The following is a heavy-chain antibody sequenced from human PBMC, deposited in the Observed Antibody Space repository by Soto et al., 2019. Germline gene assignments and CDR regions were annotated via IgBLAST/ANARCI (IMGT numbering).Heavy chain of an antibody. V-gene: IGHV1-69*12. CDR3: AYSANHRYFFDS. Sequence: QVQLVQSGAEVKKPGSSVKVSCKASGGSFRSYAVNWVRQAPGQGLECLGVIIPIFGPPNYAQKFHGRVSITADESTSTVYMDLISLTSADTAVYYCAYSANHRYFFDSWGKGTLVTVSS. J-gene: IGHJ5*01. CDR2: IIPIFGPP. CDR1: GGSFRSYA. D-gene: IGHD5-18*01.